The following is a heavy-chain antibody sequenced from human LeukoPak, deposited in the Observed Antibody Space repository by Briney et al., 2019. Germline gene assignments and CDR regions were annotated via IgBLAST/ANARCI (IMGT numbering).Heavy chain of an antibody. CDR1: GFTFSSYG. D-gene: IGHD3-9*01. Sequence: GGSLRLSCAASGFTFSSYGMHWVRQAPGKGLEWVAAISHDGTNIHYAESVKGRFTISRDNSKNMLYLQMNSLRAEDTPLYYCAETGPTDFWGQGTLVTVSS. CDR2: ISHDGTNI. J-gene: IGHJ4*02. CDR3: AETGPTDF. V-gene: IGHV3-30*03.